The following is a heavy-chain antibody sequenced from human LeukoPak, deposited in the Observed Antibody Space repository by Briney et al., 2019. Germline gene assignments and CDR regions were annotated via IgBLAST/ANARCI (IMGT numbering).Heavy chain of an antibody. CDR2: MSFDGSNK. D-gene: IGHD2-2*01. CDR3: TSICSSSSCYLDY. V-gene: IGHV3-30*03. CDR1: GFTFSSYG. J-gene: IGHJ4*02. Sequence: GGSLRLSCAASGFTFSSYGMHWVRQAPGKGLEWVAVMSFDGSNKYYADSVKGRFTISRDNSRNTLYLQMNSLRVEDTAVYYCTSICSSSSCYLDYWGQGTLVTVSS.